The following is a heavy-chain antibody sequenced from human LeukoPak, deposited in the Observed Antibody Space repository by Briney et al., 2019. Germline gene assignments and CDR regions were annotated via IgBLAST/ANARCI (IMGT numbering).Heavy chain of an antibody. CDR1: GYTYTGYY. CDR2: INPNSGGT. J-gene: IGHJ4*02. V-gene: IGHV1-2*02. CDR3: ARDRVGIAARPKADY. D-gene: IGHD6-6*01. Sequence: ASVNVSFKASGYTYTGYYMHWVGQAPGQGLEWMGWINPNSGGTNYAQKFQGRVTMTRDTSISTAYMELSRLRSDDTAVYYCARDRVGIAARPKADYWGQGTLVTVSS.